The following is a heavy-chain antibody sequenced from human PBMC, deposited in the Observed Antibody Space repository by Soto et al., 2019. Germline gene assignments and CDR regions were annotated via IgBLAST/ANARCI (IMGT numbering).Heavy chain of an antibody. CDR2: IKQDVSEI. CDR3: VRGSGFLTDY. Sequence: HLGGSLRLSCAASGFTFSNSWMHWVRQAPGKGLEWVANIKQDVSEIYYVDSVKGRFTISRDNAKNSLYLQMNSLRAEDTALYYCVRGSGFLTDYWGQGTLVTVSS. D-gene: IGHD3-22*01. CDR1: GFTFSNSW. J-gene: IGHJ4*02. V-gene: IGHV3-7*01.